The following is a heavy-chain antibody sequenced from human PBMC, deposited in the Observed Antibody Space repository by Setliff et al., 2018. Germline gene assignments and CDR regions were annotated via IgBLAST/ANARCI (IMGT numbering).Heavy chain of an antibody. J-gene: IGHJ3*01. D-gene: IGHD2-2*02. Sequence: PGGSLRLSCAASGFTFSIYSMNWVRQAPGKGLEWIAYTSSGSNSIYYADSVMGRFTISRDNARNTVYLQMNSLRAEDTAIYYCAKMVGGSRSSGSCYNGFDVWGQGTMVTVSS. V-gene: IGHV3-48*01. CDR3: AKMVGGSRSSGSCYNGFDV. CDR2: TSSGSNSI. CDR1: GFTFSIYS.